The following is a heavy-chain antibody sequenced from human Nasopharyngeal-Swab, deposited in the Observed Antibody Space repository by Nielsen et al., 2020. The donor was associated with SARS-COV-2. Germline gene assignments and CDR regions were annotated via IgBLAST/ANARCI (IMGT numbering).Heavy chain of an antibody. J-gene: IGHJ4*02. D-gene: IGHD6-6*01. CDR3: AKEEYSSSSVGGFDY. Sequence: WIRQPPGKGLEWVSAMSDGGGSTYYADSVKGRFTMSRDNSKNTLSLQMNSLRAEDTAVYYCAKEEYSSSSVGGFDYWGQGTLVTVSS. V-gene: IGHV3-23*01. CDR2: MSDGGGST.